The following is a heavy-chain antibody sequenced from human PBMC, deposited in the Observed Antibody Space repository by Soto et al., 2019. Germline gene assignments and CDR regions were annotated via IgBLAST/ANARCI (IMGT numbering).Heavy chain of an antibody. CDR3: AAGYCGGDCYSFDY. Sequence: SVKVSCKASVFPFTSSAVQGVRHAHGQLLEWIGWIVVGSGNTNYAQKFQERVTITRDMSTSTAYMELSSLRSEDTAVYYCAAGYCGGDCYSFDYWGQGTLVTVSS. D-gene: IGHD2-21*02. CDR2: IVVGSGNT. CDR1: VFPFTSSA. V-gene: IGHV1-58*01. J-gene: IGHJ4*02.